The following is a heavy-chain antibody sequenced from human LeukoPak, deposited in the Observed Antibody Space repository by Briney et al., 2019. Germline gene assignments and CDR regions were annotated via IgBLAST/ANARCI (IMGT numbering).Heavy chain of an antibody. V-gene: IGHV3-21*01. CDR2: ISSSSSYI. CDR1: GFTFSSYS. D-gene: IGHD3-10*01. Sequence: GGSLRLSCAASGFTFSSYSMNWVRQAPGKGLEWVSSISSSSSYIYYADSVKGRLTISRDNAKNSLYLQMNSLRAEDTAVYYCARDRVLWFGESREGFDYWGQGTLVTVSS. J-gene: IGHJ4*02. CDR3: ARDRVLWFGESREGFDY.